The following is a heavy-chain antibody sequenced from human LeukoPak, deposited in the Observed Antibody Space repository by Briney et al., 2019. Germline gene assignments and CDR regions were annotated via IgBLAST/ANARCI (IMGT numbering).Heavy chain of an antibody. D-gene: IGHD4-23*01. CDR2: IRQDGSEK. CDR1: GFTFSSYW. Sequence: GGPLRLPCAASGFTFSSYWMMWLRQAPGKGLEWVANIRQDGSEKNYVDSVKGRFTISRDNAKISLYLQMNSLRAEDTAVYYCATDRKVGTWDPRFDYWGQGTLVTVSS. V-gene: IGHV3-7*01. CDR3: ATDRKVGTWDPRFDY. J-gene: IGHJ4*02.